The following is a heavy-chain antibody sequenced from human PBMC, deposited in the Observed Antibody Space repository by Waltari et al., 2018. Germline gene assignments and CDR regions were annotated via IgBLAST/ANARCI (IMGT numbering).Heavy chain of an antibody. CDR2: ITSDGST. CDR3: ARGGTGAFDI. CDR1: GFTFSSYG. Sequence: EVQLVESGGGLVQPGGSLRLPCAASGFTFSSYGMDWGRQAPGKGLVWVSRITSDGSTMYADSVKGRFTISRDNAKKTVYLQMNSLRVEDTAVYYCARGGTGAFDIWGQGTKVTVSS. V-gene: IGHV3-74*03. J-gene: IGHJ3*02. D-gene: IGHD1-1*01.